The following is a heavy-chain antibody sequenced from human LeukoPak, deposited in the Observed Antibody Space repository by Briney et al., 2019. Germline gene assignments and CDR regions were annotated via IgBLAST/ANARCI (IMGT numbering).Heavy chain of an antibody. V-gene: IGHV3-23*01. CDR3: GWELLD. J-gene: IGHJ4*02. CDR2: ITSRSNEI. D-gene: IGHD1-26*01. CDR1: GFTFSSYA. Sequence: GGSLRLSCAASGFTFSSYAMSWVRQAPEKGLEWVSSITSRSNEIHYADSVKGRFTISRDNSKNTLYLQMNSLRAEDTAVYYCGWELLDWGQGTLVTVSS.